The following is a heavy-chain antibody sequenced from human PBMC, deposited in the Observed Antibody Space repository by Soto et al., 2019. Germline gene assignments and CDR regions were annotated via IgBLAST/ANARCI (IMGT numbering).Heavy chain of an antibody. J-gene: IGHJ3*01. D-gene: IGHD1-26*01. V-gene: IGHV3-23*01. CDR2: IFGSGVTT. CDR3: AKSESGSFFAAFDL. CDR1: GFNFSSDV. Sequence: EVQLLESGGGLVQPGGSLRLSCAASGFNFSSDVMNWVRQIPGKGLEWVASIFGSGVTTYYADSVKGRFTISRDNAKNTLHLELNSLSADDTALYYCAKSESGSFFAAFDLWGQGALVTVSS.